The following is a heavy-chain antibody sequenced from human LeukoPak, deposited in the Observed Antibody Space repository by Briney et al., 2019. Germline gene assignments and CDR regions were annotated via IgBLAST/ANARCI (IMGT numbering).Heavy chain of an antibody. V-gene: IGHV1-2*02. D-gene: IGHD3-22*01. Sequence: EASVKVSCKTSGYTFTDYYIHWVRQAPGQGLEWMGCIDPDSGGTKSPQGFQGRVTVTRDTSITTAYMELSRLSFDDTAVYYCAREYYDSSGLKHAFDIWGQGTMVTVSA. CDR1: GYTFTDYY. CDR3: AREYYDSSGLKHAFDI. J-gene: IGHJ3*02. CDR2: IDPDSGGT.